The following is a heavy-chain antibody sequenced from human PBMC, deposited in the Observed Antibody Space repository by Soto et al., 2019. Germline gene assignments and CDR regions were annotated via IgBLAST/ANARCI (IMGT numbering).Heavy chain of an antibody. CDR3: ARDCTNGVCYAYYGMDV. Sequence: QVRLVQSGAEVKKPGSSVKVSCKASGGTFSSYAISWVRQAPGQGLEWMGGIIPIFGTANYAQKFQGRVTITADESTSTAYMELSSLRSEDTAVYYCARDCTNGVCYAYYGMDVWGQGTTVTVSS. CDR2: IIPIFGTA. J-gene: IGHJ6*02. D-gene: IGHD2-8*01. V-gene: IGHV1-69*01. CDR1: GGTFSSYA.